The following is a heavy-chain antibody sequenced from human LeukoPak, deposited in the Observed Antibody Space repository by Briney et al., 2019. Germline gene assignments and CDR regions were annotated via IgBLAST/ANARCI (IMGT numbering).Heavy chain of an antibody. Sequence: SETLSLTCTVSGGCISSYYWSWIRQPPGKGLEWIGYIHYSGSTNYNPSLKSRVTISVDTSKNQFSLKLTSVTAADTAVYYCARGPHWVTGDYDAFDIWGQGTMVTVSS. J-gene: IGHJ3*02. CDR1: GGCISSYY. CDR2: IHYSGST. CDR3: ARGPHWVTGDYDAFDI. V-gene: IGHV4-59*01. D-gene: IGHD4-17*01.